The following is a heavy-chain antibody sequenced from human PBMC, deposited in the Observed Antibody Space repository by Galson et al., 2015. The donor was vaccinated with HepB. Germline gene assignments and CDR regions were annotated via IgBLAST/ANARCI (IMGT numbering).Heavy chain of an antibody. D-gene: IGHD3-3*01. CDR2: ITGSGTST. Sequence: SLRLSCAASGFTLSTYAMSWVRQAPGKGLEWVSAITGSGTSTSYADSVKGRFTISRDTSKNTLYLQMNSLRADDTALYYCAKSIYHVFSDMDVWGKGTAVTVSS. CDR3: AKSIYHVFSDMDV. V-gene: IGHV3-23*01. CDR1: GFTLSTYA. J-gene: IGHJ6*03.